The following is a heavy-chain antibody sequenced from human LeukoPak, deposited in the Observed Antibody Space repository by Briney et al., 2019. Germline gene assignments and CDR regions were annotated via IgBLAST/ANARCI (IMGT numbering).Heavy chain of an antibody. CDR2: IKQDGSEK. Sequence: GGSLRLSCVASGFIFSRYWMSWVRQAPGKGLEWVANIKQDGSEKYYVDSVKGRFTIPRDNAKNSLYLQMNSLRAEDTAVYYCASHDYGDYSSFDYCGQGTLVTVSS. CDR1: GFIFSRYW. D-gene: IGHD4-17*01. J-gene: IGHJ4*02. V-gene: IGHV3-7*02. CDR3: ASHDYGDYSSFDY.